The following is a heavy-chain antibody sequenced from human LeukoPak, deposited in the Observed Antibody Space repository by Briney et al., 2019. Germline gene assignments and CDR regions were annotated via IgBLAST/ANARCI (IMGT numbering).Heavy chain of an antibody. Sequence: GGSLRLSCAASGFTFSSYSMNWVRQAPGKGLEWVSSISSSSSYIYYAYSVKGRFTISRDNAKNSLYLQMNSLRAEDTAVYYCALHDYGDFRGYWGQGTLVTVSS. J-gene: IGHJ4*02. CDR3: ALHDYGDFRGY. CDR1: GFTFSSYS. D-gene: IGHD4-17*01. V-gene: IGHV3-21*01. CDR2: ISSSSSYI.